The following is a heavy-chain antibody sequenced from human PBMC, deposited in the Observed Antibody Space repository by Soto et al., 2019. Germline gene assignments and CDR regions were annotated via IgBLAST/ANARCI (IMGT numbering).Heavy chain of an antibody. CDR1: GGSISSYY. V-gene: IGHV4-59*08. CDR2: IYYSGST. Sequence: QVQLQESGPGLVKPSETLSLTCTVSGGSISSYYWSWIRQPPGKGLEWIGYIYYSGSTNYNPSLKSRVPISVDTSKNQFSLKLSSVTAADTAVYYCAFLGGVPAAIHYWGQGTLVTVSS. J-gene: IGHJ4*02. D-gene: IGHD2-2*02. CDR3: AFLGGVPAAIHY.